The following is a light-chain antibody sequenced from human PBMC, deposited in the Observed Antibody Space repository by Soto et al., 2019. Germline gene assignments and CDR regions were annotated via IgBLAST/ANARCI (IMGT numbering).Light chain of an antibody. V-gene: IGLV2-14*01. CDR2: EVS. CDR1: SSDVGAYNY. J-gene: IGLJ2*01. CDR3: SSYTSSSTLQ. Sequence: QSVLTQPASVSGSPGQSITISCTGTSSDVGAYNYVSWYQQHPGKAPKLIIYEVSIRPSGLSNRFSGSKSDNTASLTISGLQAEDEADYYCSSYTSSSTLQFGGGTKLTVL.